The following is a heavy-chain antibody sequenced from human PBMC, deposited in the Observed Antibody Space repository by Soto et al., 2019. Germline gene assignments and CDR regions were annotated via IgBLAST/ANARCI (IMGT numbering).Heavy chain of an antibody. Sequence: QVQLVQSGAEVKRPGSSVRVSCKASGGTFTSLTMSWVRQAPGQGLEWMGRSIPIFDIANYAQKFQGRVTITAYTSTNTSYLDLSSLTSEDTGVYYCASPRVGATDWGQGTLVTVSS. CDR3: ASPRVGATD. J-gene: IGHJ4*02. V-gene: IGHV1-69*02. CDR1: GGTFTSLT. CDR2: SIPIFDIA. D-gene: IGHD1-26*01.